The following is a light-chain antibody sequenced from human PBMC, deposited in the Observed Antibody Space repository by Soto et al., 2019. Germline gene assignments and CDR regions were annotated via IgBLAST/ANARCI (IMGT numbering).Light chain of an antibody. J-gene: IGLJ3*02. Sequence: QSALTQPASVSGSPGQSITISCTGTSSDVGNYNLVSWYQQHPGKAPKLMIYEGTKRPSGVSNHFSGYKSGNTASLTISGLQAEDEADYYCCSYAGSSTWVFGGGTKLTVL. CDR1: SSDVGNYNL. CDR2: EGT. CDR3: CSYAGSSTWV. V-gene: IGLV2-23*01.